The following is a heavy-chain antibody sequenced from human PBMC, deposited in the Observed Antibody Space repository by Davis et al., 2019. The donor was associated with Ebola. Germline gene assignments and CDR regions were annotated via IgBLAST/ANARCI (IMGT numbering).Heavy chain of an antibody. V-gene: IGHV1-18*01. D-gene: IGHD3-9*01. Sequence: ASVKVSCKASGYIFTNYGVSWLRQAPGQGLEWMGWISVIDGKTYEAQQFPGRVTMTADTSTSTSYMELRSLTSDDTAIYYCVRHYDTTYWNDPWGQGTLVTVSS. CDR1: GYIFTNYG. J-gene: IGHJ5*02. CDR3: VRHYDTTYWNDP. CDR2: ISVIDGKT.